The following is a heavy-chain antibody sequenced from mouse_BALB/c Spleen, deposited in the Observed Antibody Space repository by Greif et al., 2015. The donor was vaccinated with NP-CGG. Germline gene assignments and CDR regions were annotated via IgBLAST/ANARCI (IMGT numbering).Heavy chain of an antibody. Sequence: EVQLVESGPGLVKPSQSLSLTCTVTGYSITSDYAWNWIRQFPGNKLEWMGYISYSGSTSYNPSLKSRISVTRDTSKNQFFLQLNSVTTEDTATYYCARFITTVVAPAMDYWGQGTSVAVSS. CDR1: GYSITSDYA. J-gene: IGHJ4*01. CDR2: ISYSGST. V-gene: IGHV3-2*02. D-gene: IGHD1-1*01. CDR3: ARFITTVVAPAMDY.